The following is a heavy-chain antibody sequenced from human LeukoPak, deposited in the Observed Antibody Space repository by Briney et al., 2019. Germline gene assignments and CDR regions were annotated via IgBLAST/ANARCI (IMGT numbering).Heavy chain of an antibody. CDR3: ARDKPGDKVREGDAFDI. J-gene: IGHJ3*02. CDR2: INPNSGGT. D-gene: IGHD1-14*01. CDR1: GYTFTGYY. Sequence: ASVKVSCKASGYTFTGYYMHWVRQAPGQGLEWMGWINPNSGGTNYALKFQGRVTMTRDTSTSTVYMELSSLRSEDTAVYYCARDKPGDKVREGDAFDIWGQGTMVTVSS. V-gene: IGHV1-2*02.